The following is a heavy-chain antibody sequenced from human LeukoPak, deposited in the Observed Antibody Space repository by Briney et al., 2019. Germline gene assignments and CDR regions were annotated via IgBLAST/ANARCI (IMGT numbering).Heavy chain of an antibody. CDR1: GYTFTSYG. J-gene: IGHJ5*02. CDR3: ARADIVVVVAARGGGFDP. D-gene: IGHD2-15*01. CDR2: ISAYNGNT. Sequence: GASVKVSCKASGYTFTSYGISWVRQAPGQGLEWMGWISAYNGNTNYAQKLQGRVTMTTDTSTSAAYMELRSLRSDDTAVYYCARADIVVVVAARGGGFDPWGQGTLVTVSS. V-gene: IGHV1-18*01.